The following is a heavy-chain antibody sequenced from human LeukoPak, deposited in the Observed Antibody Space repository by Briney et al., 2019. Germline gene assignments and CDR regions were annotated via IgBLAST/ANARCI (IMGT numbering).Heavy chain of an antibody. CDR1: GYSLSSGYY. CDR2: IYHSGST. CDR3: AIRSYRAFDI. J-gene: IGHJ3*02. Sequence: PSETLSLTCAVSGYSLSSGYYWGWIRQPPGKGLEWIGSIYHSGSTYYSPSLKSRVTISVDTSKNQFSLKLSSVTAADTAVYYCAIRSYRAFDIWGQGTMVTVSS. V-gene: IGHV4-38-2*01. D-gene: IGHD1-26*01.